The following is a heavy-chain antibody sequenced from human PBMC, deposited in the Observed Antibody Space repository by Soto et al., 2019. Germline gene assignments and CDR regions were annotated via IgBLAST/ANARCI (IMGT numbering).Heavy chain of an antibody. CDR1: GGSFSNGAFY. V-gene: IGHV4-31*03. D-gene: IGHD2-21*02. CDR3: ARARVTPDFFDY. Sequence: SETLSLTCTVSGGSFSNGAFYWSWIRQRPGKGLEWVGYISYTGSTSYNPSLLSRLTLSVDTSNSQFSLNLTSVTAEDTAVYYCARARVTPDFFDYWGQGTLVTVSS. J-gene: IGHJ4*02. CDR2: ISYTGST.